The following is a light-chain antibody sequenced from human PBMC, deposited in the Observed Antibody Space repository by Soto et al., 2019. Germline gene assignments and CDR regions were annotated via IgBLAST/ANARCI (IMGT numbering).Light chain of an antibody. J-gene: IGKJ1*01. CDR2: GAS. CDR1: QSVSSN. CDR3: QQYNNWPRT. V-gene: IGKV3-15*01. Sequence: EIVMTQSPATLSVSPGERATLSCRASQSVSSNLAWYQQKPGQAPRLLIYGASTRATGIPARFSGSGSGTDFTLTISSLQSEDFEVYYCQQYNNWPRTFGQGTKVEIK.